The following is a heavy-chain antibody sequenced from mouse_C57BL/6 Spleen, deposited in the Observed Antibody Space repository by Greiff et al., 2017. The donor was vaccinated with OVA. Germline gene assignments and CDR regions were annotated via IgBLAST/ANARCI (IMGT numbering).Heavy chain of an antibody. J-gene: IGHJ1*03. V-gene: IGHV1-52*01. Sequence: QVQLQQPGAELVRPGSSVKLSCKASGYTFTSYWMHWVKQRPIQGLEWIGKIDPSDSGTPYNQKFKGKATLTVDKSSSTAYMQLSSLTSEDSAVFYCGRRTVWYFDVWGTGTTVTVSA. CDR3: GRRTVWYFDV. CDR1: GYTFTSYW. CDR2: IDPSDSGT. D-gene: IGHD1-1*01.